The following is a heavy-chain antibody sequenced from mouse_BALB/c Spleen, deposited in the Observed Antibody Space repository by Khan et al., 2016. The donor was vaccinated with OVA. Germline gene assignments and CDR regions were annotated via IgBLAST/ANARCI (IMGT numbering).Heavy chain of an antibody. J-gene: IGHJ3*01. Sequence: EVQLQESGPDLVKPGASVKISCKASGYSFTLYYMSWVKQSHGKSLEWIGRVNPNTDNINYTQEFKGKAILTVDKSSNTAYMELRSLTSEDSAVYFCARGYDFIASWGQGTLVTVSA. D-gene: IGHD2-14*01. CDR2: VNPNTDNI. CDR3: ARGYDFIAS. CDR1: GYSFTLYY. V-gene: IGHV1-26*01.